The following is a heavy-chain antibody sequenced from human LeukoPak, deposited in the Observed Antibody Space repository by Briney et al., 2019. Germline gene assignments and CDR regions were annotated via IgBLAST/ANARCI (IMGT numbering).Heavy chain of an antibody. CDR2: IYSGGTT. V-gene: IGHV3-53*01. CDR1: GFTVSSDY. CDR3: ARHDWFDP. J-gene: IGHJ5*02. Sequence: GGSLRLSCAASGFTVSSDYMSWVRQAPGKGLEWVSVIYSGGTTYYADSVMARFTISRDNSKHTLYLQMNSVRDEDTAVYYSARHDWFDPWGPGNLVTVSS.